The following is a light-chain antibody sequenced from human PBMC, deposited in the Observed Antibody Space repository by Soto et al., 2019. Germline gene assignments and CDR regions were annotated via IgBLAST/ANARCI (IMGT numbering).Light chain of an antibody. J-gene: IGLJ3*02. CDR3: SSYAERNSVL. V-gene: IGLV2-8*01. CDR1: SSDIGAYDY. Sequence: QAVLTQPASLSGSPGQSITISCTGTSSDIGAYDYVSWFQQHPGKAPKLLIYEFEKRPSGVPNRFSGSKSGSTAFLTVSGVQAEDEADYYCSSYAERNSVLFGGGTKVTVL. CDR2: EFE.